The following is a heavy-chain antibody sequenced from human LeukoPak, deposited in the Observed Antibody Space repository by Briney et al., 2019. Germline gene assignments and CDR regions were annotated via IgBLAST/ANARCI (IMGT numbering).Heavy chain of an antibody. CDR3: ARGDSPAFDH. D-gene: IGHD2-21*02. V-gene: IGHV3-30*03. CDR2: ISYDGGNK. J-gene: IGHJ4*02. CDR1: GFTFSNYG. Sequence: GGSLRLSCAASGFTFSNYGMHWVRQAPGKGLEWVAVISYDGGNKYYADSVKGRFTISRDNSKNTLYLQMNSLRAEDTAVYYCARGDSPAFDHWGQGTLVTVSS.